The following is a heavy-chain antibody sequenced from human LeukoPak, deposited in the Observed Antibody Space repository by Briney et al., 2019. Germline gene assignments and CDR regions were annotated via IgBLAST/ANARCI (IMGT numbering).Heavy chain of an antibody. CDR2: INPNSGGT. V-gene: IGHV1-2*02. CDR1: GYTFTGYY. D-gene: IGHD2-2*02. CDR3: ARATYCSSTSCYIRNDAFDI. J-gene: IGHJ3*02. Sequence: ASAKVSCKASGYTFTGYYMHWVRQAPAQGLEWMGWINPNSGGTNYAQKFQGRLTMTTDTSTSTAYMELRSLRSDDTAVYYCARATYCSSTSCYIRNDAFDIWGQGTTVTVSS.